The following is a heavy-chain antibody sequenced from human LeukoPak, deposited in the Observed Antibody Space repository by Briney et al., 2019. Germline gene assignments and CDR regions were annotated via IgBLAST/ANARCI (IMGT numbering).Heavy chain of an antibody. D-gene: IGHD3-10*01. Sequence: GGSLRLSCAASGFTFSSYSMNWVRQAPGKGLEWVSYISSSSSTIYYADSVKGRFTISRDNAKNSLYLQMNSLRAEDTAVYYCARGVYGSGSYYLDYWGQGTLVTVSS. CDR1: GFTFSSYS. CDR2: ISSSSSTI. J-gene: IGHJ4*02. CDR3: ARGVYGSGSYYLDY. V-gene: IGHV3-48*01.